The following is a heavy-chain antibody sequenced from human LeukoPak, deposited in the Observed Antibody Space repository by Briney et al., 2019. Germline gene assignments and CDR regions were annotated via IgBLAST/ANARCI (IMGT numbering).Heavy chain of an antibody. CDR1: GYTFTGYY. D-gene: IGHD2/OR15-2a*01. J-gene: IGHJ3*01. CDR3: ARTFYDTLDSDAFDF. V-gene: IGHV1-2*02. CDR2: INPDSGGT. Sequence: ASVKVSCKASGYTFTGYYKHWVRQAPGQGLEWVGWINPDSGGTNNAQKFQGRVTMTRDTSISTAYMELSRLRSDDTAVYYCARTFYDTLDSDAFDFWGQGTMVIVSS.